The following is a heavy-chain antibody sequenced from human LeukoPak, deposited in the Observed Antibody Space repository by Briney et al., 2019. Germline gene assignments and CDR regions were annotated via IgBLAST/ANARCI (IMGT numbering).Heavy chain of an antibody. D-gene: IGHD3-3*01. V-gene: IGHV4-4*02. J-gene: IGHJ4*02. CDR3: ARLFFWSGYSNYFDY. CDR1: GGSISSSNW. Sequence: TLSLTCAVSGGSISSSNWWSWVRQPPGKGLEWIGEIYHSGSTNYNPSLKSRVTISVDKSKNQFSLKLSSVTAADTAVYYCARLFFWSGYSNYFDYWGQGTLVTVSS. CDR2: IYHSGST.